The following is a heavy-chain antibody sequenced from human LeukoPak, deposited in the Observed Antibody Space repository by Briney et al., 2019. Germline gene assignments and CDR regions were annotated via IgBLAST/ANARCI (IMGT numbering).Heavy chain of an antibody. CDR3: ITQIFTVVTPNDY. Sequence: GGSLRLSCAAPGFTFSGSAMHWVRQASGKGLEWVGRIRSKANSYATAYAASVKGRFTIPRDDPKNTAYLQMNSLKIEDTAVYYCITQIFTVVTPNDYWGQGTLVTVSS. CDR1: GFTFSGSA. J-gene: IGHJ4*02. V-gene: IGHV3-73*01. D-gene: IGHD2-21*02. CDR2: IRSKANSYAT.